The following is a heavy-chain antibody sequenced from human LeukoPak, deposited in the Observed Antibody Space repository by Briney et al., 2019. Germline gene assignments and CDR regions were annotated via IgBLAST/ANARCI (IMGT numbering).Heavy chain of an antibody. Sequence: SETLSLTCTVSGGSISSSSYYWGWIRQPPGKGLEWIGSIYYSGSTNYNPSLKSRVTISVDTSKNQFSLKLSSVTAADTAVYYCARTLVVVAADTIYFDPWGQGTLVTVSS. CDR1: GGSISSSSYY. D-gene: IGHD2-15*01. V-gene: IGHV4-39*07. CDR2: IYYSGST. J-gene: IGHJ5*02. CDR3: ARTLVVVAADTIYFDP.